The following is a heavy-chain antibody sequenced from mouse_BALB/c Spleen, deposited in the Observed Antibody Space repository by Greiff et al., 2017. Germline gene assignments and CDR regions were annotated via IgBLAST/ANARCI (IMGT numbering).Heavy chain of an antibody. CDR3: ARYRDRYDAFDY. V-gene: IGHV2-9*02. J-gene: IGHJ2*01. D-gene: IGHD2-14*01. CDR2: IWAGGST. CDR1: GFSFTSYG. Sequence: VQRVESGPGLVAPSQSLSITCTVSGFSFTSYGVHWVRQPPGKGLEWLGVIWAGGSTNYNSALMSRLSINKDNSKNQVFLKMNSLQTDDTAMYYCARYRDRYDAFDYWGQGTTLTVSS.